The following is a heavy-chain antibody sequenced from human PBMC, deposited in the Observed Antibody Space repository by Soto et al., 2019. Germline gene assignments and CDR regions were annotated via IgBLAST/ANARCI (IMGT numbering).Heavy chain of an antibody. Sequence: ASVKVSCEASGYTFTSYYMHWVLQAPGQGLEWMGIINPSGGSTSYAQKFQGRVTMTRDTSTSTVYMELSSLRSEDTAVYYCARDFNSLAAAVGIGYWGQGTLVTVSS. D-gene: IGHD6-13*01. J-gene: IGHJ4*02. CDR3: ARDFNSLAAAVGIGY. CDR1: GYTFTSYY. V-gene: IGHV1-46*01. CDR2: INPSGGST.